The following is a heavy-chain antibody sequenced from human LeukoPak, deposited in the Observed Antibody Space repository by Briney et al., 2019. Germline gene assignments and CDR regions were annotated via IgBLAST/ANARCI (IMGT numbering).Heavy chain of an antibody. CDR1: GGSISSSSYY. CDR2: IYYSGST. V-gene: IGHV4-39*07. CDR3: ARGRNDNSNYVVNWFDP. J-gene: IGHJ5*02. D-gene: IGHD4-11*01. Sequence: SETLSLTCTVSGGSISSSSYYWGWTRQPPGKGLEWIGSIYYSGSTYYNPSLNSRVTISVDTSKNQFSLKLSSVTAADTAVYYCARGRNDNSNYVVNWFDPWGQGTLVTVSS.